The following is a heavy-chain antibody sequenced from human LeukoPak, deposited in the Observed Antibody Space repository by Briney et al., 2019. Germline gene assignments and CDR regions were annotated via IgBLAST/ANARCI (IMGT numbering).Heavy chain of an antibody. D-gene: IGHD3-22*01. Sequence: ARGSLRLSCAAYGFTFSYHSMNWVRQAPGKGLEWISYISRSGDTIYYADSVKGRFTISRDNADSSLYLQMNSLRDEDTAVYYCARLLKYYYDSSGSGEDWYFDLWGRGTLVTVSS. J-gene: IGHJ2*01. CDR1: GFTFSYHS. CDR2: ISRSGDTI. CDR3: ARLLKYYYDSSGSGEDWYFDL. V-gene: IGHV3-48*02.